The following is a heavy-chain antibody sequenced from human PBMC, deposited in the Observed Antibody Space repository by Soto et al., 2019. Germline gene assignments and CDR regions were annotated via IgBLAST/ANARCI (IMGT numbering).Heavy chain of an antibody. J-gene: IGHJ4*02. CDR1: GGSISSSSYY. V-gene: IGHV4-39*01. CDR3: ARIHDYDLSFDY. D-gene: IGHD4-17*01. CDR2: IYYSGST. Sequence: TSETLSLTCTVSGGSISSSSYYWGWIRQPPGKGLEWIGSIYYSGSTYYNPSLKSRVTISVDTSKNQFSLKLSSVTAADTAVYYCARIHDYDLSFDYWGQGTLVTVSS.